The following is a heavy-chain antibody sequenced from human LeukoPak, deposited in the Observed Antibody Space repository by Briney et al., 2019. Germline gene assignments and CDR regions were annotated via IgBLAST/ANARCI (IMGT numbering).Heavy chain of an antibody. Sequence: GESLKISCKGSGYSFASYWIAWVRQMPGKGLEWMGVIYPGNSDITYSPTFQGQVTLSADKSISTAYLQWSSLRASDTAMYYCARHDQLGEQALSIIYWGQGTPVTVSS. V-gene: IGHV5-51*01. J-gene: IGHJ4*02. CDR1: GYSFASYW. CDR3: ARHDQLGEQALSIIY. CDR2: IYPGNSDI. D-gene: IGHD7-27*01.